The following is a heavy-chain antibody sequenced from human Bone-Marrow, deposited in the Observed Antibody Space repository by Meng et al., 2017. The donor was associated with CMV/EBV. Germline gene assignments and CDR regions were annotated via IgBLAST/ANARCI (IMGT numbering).Heavy chain of an antibody. CDR3: AKSLPPIQLRPRGAFEI. D-gene: IGHD2-2*02. CDR2: IRYDGSNK. CDR1: TFTFSSYG. Sequence: SCAASTFTFSSYGMHWVRQAPGKGLEWVAFIRYDGSNKYYADSVKGRFTISRDNSKNTLYLQMNSLRAEDTAVYYCAKSLPPIQLRPRGAFEIWGQGTMVTVSS. V-gene: IGHV3-30*02. J-gene: IGHJ3*02.